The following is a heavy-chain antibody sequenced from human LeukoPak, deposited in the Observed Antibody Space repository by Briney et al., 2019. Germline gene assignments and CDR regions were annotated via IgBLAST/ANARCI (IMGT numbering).Heavy chain of an antibody. Sequence: TGGSLRLSCADSGFTFSNWLMSWVRQAPGQGLEWVANIKQDGSDKYYVDSVRGRFTISRDNAKNSLYLQMNSLRAEDTAVYYCARAWSHGFDHWGQGNLVTVSS. V-gene: IGHV3-7*04. CDR3: ARAWSHGFDH. J-gene: IGHJ4*02. CDR2: IKQDGSDK. CDR1: GFTFSNWL.